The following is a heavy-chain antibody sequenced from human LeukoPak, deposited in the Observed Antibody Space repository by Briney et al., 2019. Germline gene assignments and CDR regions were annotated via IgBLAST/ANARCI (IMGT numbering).Heavy chain of an antibody. J-gene: IGHJ4*02. V-gene: IGHV3-23*01. Sequence: QPGGSLRLSCAASGFTFSSYAMNWARRAPGKGLEWVSAISGSGGSTYYADSVKGRFTISRDNSRNTLYVQMNSLRAEDTAVYYCAKGYCSGGNCASDYWGRGTLVTVSS. CDR2: ISGSGGST. D-gene: IGHD2-15*01. CDR1: GFTFSSYA. CDR3: AKGYCSGGNCASDY.